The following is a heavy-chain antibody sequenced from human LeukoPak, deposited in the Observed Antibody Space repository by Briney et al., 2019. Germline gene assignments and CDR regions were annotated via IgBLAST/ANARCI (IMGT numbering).Heavy chain of an antibody. V-gene: IGHV1-2*02. Sequence: ASVKVSCKASGYTFTGYYMHWVRQAPGQGLEWMGWINPNSGGTNYAQKFQGRVTMTRDTSISTAYMELSRLRSDDTAVYYCAARGYYYGSGSYTIYYFDYWGQGTLVTVSS. CDR2: INPNSGGT. J-gene: IGHJ4*02. CDR1: GYTFTGYY. D-gene: IGHD3-10*01. CDR3: AARGYYYGSGSYTIYYFDY.